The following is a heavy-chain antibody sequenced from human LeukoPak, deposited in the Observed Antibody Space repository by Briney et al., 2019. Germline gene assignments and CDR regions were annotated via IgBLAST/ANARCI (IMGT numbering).Heavy chain of an antibody. CDR1: GGSFSGYY. Sequence: SETLSLTCAVYGGSFSGYYWSWIRQPPGKGLEWIGEINHSRSTNYNPSFKSRVTISVDTSKNQFSLKLSSVTAADTAVYYCARGLKVLGLDYWGQGTLVTVSS. CDR3: ARGLKVLGLDY. CDR2: INHSRST. D-gene: IGHD1-14*01. V-gene: IGHV4-34*01. J-gene: IGHJ4*02.